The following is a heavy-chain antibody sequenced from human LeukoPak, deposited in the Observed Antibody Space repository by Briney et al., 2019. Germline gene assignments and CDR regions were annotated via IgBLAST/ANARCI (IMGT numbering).Heavy chain of an antibody. D-gene: IGHD1-26*01. CDR3: ARVAHLYSGIDY. J-gene: IGHJ4*02. Sequence: PSETLSLTCTVSGGSISSSSYYWGWIRQPPGKGLEWIGSIYYSGSTYYNPSLKSRVTISVDTSKNQFSLKLSSVTAADTAVYYCARVAHLYSGIDYWGQGTLVTVSS. CDR2: IYYSGST. CDR1: GGSISSSSYY. V-gene: IGHV4-39*07.